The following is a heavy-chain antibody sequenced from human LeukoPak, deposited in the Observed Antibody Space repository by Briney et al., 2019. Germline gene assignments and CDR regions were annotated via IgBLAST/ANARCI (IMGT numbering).Heavy chain of an antibody. CDR2: ISGSGGST. CDR3: AKVRGHCSGGSCRLYYFDY. D-gene: IGHD2-15*01. J-gene: IGHJ4*02. Sequence: HPGGSLRLSCAASGFTFSSYAMSWVRQAPGKGLEWVSAISGSGGSTYYADSVKGRFTISRDNSKNTLYLQMNSLRAEDTAVYYCAKVRGHCSGGSCRLYYFDYWGQGTLVTVSS. V-gene: IGHV3-23*01. CDR1: GFTFSSYA.